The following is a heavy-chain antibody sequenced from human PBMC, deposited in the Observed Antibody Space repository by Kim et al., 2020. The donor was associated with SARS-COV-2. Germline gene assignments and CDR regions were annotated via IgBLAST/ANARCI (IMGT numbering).Heavy chain of an antibody. Sequence: SETLSLTCTVSGGSISSYYWSWIRQPPGKGLEWIGYIYYSGSTNYNPSLKSRVTISVDTSKNQFSLKLSSVTAADTAVYYCARGGAPHRGYCSSTSCLIDYWGQGTLVTVSS. CDR1: GGSISSYY. V-gene: IGHV4-59*13. D-gene: IGHD2-2*01. CDR2: IYYSGST. J-gene: IGHJ4*02. CDR3: ARGGAPHRGYCSSTSCLIDY.